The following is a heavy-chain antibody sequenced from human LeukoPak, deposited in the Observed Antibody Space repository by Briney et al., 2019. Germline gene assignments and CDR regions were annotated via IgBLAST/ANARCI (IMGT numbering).Heavy chain of an antibody. V-gene: IGHV3-48*02. CDR2: ISSSSSTI. CDR1: GSTFSSYN. Sequence: GGSLSLSSAAAGSTFSSYNMNCVRQAPGKGLEWISYISSSSSTIYYADSVKGRFTISRDNAKNSLYLQMNSLRDEDTAVYYCARDKSSGWYEVVDYWGQGTLVTVSS. D-gene: IGHD6-19*01. CDR3: ARDKSSGWYEVVDY. J-gene: IGHJ4*02.